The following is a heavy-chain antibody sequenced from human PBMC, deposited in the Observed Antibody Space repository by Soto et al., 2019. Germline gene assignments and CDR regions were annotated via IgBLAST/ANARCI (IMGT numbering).Heavy chain of an antibody. CDR1: GSTFTSYY. V-gene: IGHV1-46*01. Sequence: ASVKVSCKTSGSTFTSYYMHWVRQAPGQGLEWMGIINPSGGSTTYAQKFQGRVTMTRDTSTSTVYMELSSLRSGDTAVYYCARDTYYYESSGSPNPSRAFDIWGQGTLVTVSS. D-gene: IGHD3-22*01. CDR2: INPSGGST. CDR3: ARDTYYYESSGSPNPSRAFDI. J-gene: IGHJ3*02.